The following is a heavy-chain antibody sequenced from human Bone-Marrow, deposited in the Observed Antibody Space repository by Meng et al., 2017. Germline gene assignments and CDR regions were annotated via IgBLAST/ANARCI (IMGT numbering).Heavy chain of an antibody. V-gene: IGHV3-23*01. J-gene: IGHJ3*02. Sequence: GESLKISCAASGFTFDSYAMSWVRQSPGKGLEWVSPIGGSGGGTYYADSVKGHVTISRDNSKNTLYLQLNSLTAEDTAVYYCAKFDGGDAEGDGFDIWGQGTMVTVSS. CDR2: IGGSGGGT. CDR1: GFTFDSYA. D-gene: IGHD2-21*02. CDR3: AKFDGGDAEGDGFDI.